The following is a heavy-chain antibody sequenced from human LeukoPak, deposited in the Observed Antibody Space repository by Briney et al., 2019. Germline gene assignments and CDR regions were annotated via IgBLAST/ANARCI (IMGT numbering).Heavy chain of an antibody. Sequence: GGSLRLSCAASGFTFRKYAMNWVRPAPGKGLEWVSTISGSGGSTYYGDSMRGRFTISRDNSKNTLYLQMNSLRAGDTAVYYCAHAYSSSWYAGGFGYWGQGTLVTVSS. CDR2: ISGSGGST. CDR1: GFTFRKYA. J-gene: IGHJ4*02. V-gene: IGHV3-23*01. CDR3: AHAYSSSWYAGGFGY. D-gene: IGHD6-13*01.